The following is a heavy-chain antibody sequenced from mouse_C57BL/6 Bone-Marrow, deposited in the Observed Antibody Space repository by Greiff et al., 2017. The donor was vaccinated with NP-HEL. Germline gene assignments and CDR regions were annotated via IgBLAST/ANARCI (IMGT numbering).Heavy chain of an antibody. CDR1: GYSFTGYY. Sequence: EVKVVESGPELVKPGASVKISCKASGYSFTGYYMHWVKQSPGHILDWIGYIYPYNGVSSYNQKFKGKATLTVDTSSSTAYMELRSLTSEDSAVKYCAREGNLINHLDYWGQGTSVTVSS. V-gene: IGHV1-31*01. CDR2: IYPYNGVS. D-gene: IGHD6-1*01. J-gene: IGHJ2*02. CDR3: AREGNLINHLDY.